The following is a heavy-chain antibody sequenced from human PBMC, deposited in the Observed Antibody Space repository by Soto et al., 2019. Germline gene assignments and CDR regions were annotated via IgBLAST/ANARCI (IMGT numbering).Heavy chain of an antibody. V-gene: IGHV1-58*01. D-gene: IGHD4-17*01. CDR2: IVVGSGNT. Sequence: ASVKVSCKASGFTFTSSAVQWVRQARGQRLEWIGWIVVGSGNTNYAQKFQERVTITRDMSTSTAYMELSSLRSEDTAVYYCAADLYGDYDHGYYYGMDVWGQGTTVTVSS. CDR3: AADLYGDYDHGYYYGMDV. CDR1: GFTFTSSA. J-gene: IGHJ6*02.